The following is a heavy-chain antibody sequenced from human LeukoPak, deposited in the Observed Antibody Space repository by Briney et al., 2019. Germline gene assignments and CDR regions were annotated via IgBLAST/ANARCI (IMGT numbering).Heavy chain of an antibody. CDR2: ISYDGNNK. J-gene: IGHJ6*03. D-gene: IGHD3-10*01. CDR3: ARGGIPTGPYYYFYYMDV. V-gene: IGHV3-30*01. Sequence: GGSLRLSCAAPGFTFSRNVMHWVRQAPGKGLEWVATISYDGNNKFHSDSVKGRFTIYRDNSRNTLYLQMNSLRGEDAAVYSCARGGIPTGPYYYFYYMDVWGNGTAVTVSS. CDR1: GFTFSRNV.